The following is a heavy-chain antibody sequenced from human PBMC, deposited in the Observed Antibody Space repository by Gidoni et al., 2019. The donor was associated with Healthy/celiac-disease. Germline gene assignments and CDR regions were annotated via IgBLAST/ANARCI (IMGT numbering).Heavy chain of an antibody. Sequence: QVQLQQFAAGLFTPPETLSLTSAVYGVSFSGYYWSWIRQPQGKGLEWIGESNHSGSTNYNPSLKSRVTISVDTSKNQFSLKLSSVTAADTAVYYCARRKQWLVRGGWFDPWGQGTLVTVSS. J-gene: IGHJ5*02. CDR2: SNHSGST. CDR1: GVSFSGYY. D-gene: IGHD6-19*01. V-gene: IGHV4-34*01. CDR3: ARRKQWLVRGGWFDP.